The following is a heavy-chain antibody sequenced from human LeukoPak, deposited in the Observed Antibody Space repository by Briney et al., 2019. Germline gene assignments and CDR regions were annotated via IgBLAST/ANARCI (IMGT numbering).Heavy chain of an antibody. CDR1: GFTFDDYA. J-gene: IGHJ4*02. CDR3: AKVGYDSSGYIDY. CDR2: ISWNSGSI. D-gene: IGHD3-22*01. V-gene: IGHV3-9*01. Sequence: QPGRSLRLSCAASGFTFDDYAMHWVRQAPGKGLEWVSGISWNSGSIGYADSVKGRFTISRDNAKNSLYLQMNSLRAEDTALYYCAKVGYDSSGYIDYWGQGTLVTVSS.